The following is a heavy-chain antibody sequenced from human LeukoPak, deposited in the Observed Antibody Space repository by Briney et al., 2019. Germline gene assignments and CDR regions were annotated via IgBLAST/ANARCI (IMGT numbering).Heavy chain of an antibody. CDR3: ARVWRRTGTISY. J-gene: IGHJ4*02. D-gene: IGHD1-1*01. V-gene: IGHV1-3*01. Sequence: ASVKVSCKASGYTFTSYAMHWVRQAPGQRLEWMGWINAGNGNTKYSQKFQGRVTITRDTSASTAYMELSSLRSEDTAVYYCARVWRRTGTISYWGQGTLVTVSS. CDR2: INAGNGNT. CDR1: GYTFTSYA.